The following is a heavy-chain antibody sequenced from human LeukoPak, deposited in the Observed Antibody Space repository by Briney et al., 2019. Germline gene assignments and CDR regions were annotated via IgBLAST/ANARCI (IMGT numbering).Heavy chain of an antibody. CDR1: GFTVSNYW. CDR3: ARLSSSSWYATLDY. J-gene: IGHJ4*02. D-gene: IGHD6-13*01. V-gene: IGHV3-7*01. CDR2: IKQDGSEK. Sequence: GGSLRLSCAASGFTVSNYWMSWVRQAPGKGLEWVANIKQDGSEKYYVDSVKGRFTISRDNAKNSLYLQMNSLRAEDTAVYYCARLSSSSWYATLDYWGQGTLVTVSS.